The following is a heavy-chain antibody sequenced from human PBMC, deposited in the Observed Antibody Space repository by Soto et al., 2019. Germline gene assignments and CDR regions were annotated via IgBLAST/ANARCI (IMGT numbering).Heavy chain of an antibody. Sequence: GGSLRLSCAASGFTFSSYSMNWVRQAPGKGLEWVSSISSSSSYIYYADSVKGRFTISRDNAKNSLYLQMNSLRAEDTAVYYCATEQWQDHWGDYWGQGTLVTVSS. CDR2: ISSSSSYI. CDR1: GFTFSSYS. CDR3: ATEQWQDHWGDY. D-gene: IGHD6-19*01. V-gene: IGHV3-21*01. J-gene: IGHJ4*02.